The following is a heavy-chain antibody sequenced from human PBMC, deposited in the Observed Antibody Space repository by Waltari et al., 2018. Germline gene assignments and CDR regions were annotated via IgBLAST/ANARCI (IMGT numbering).Heavy chain of an antibody. CDR2: IDYSGST. CDR1: GGSLSSSSSS. Sequence: QLPLQESGPGLVQPSETLSLTCTVSGGSLSSSSSSWGWIRQPPGKGLEWIGSIDYSGSTYYNPSLKSRVTISVDTSKNQFSLKLSSVTAADTAVYYWARSSRSSALRHWFDPWGQGTLVTVSS. CDR3: ARSSRSSALRHWFDP. D-gene: IGHD2-2*01. V-gene: IGHV4-39*01. J-gene: IGHJ5*02.